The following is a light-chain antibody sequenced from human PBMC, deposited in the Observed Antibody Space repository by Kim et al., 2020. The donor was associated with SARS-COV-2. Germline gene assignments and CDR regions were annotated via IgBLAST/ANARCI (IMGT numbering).Light chain of an antibody. CDR2: QDT. CDR1: KLGNNY. Sequence: SYELTQPPSVSVSPGQTASISCSGDKLGNNYASWYQQKPGQSPVMVIYQDTKRPSGIPERFSGSNSGNTATLTISGTQAMDEADYYCQAWDSSTDVVFGG. V-gene: IGLV3-1*01. J-gene: IGLJ2*01. CDR3: QAWDSSTDVV.